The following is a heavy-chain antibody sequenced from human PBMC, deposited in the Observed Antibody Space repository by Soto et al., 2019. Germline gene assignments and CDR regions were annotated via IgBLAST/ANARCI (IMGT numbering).Heavy chain of an antibody. CDR2: ISSGSGTT. Sequence: EVQLVESGGGLVQPGGSLRLSCAVSGFTFSSYSMNWVRQAPGKGLEWVSYISSGSGTTYYADSAKGRFSISRDNANNSLYLQMNSLRVEDTAVCYSAKLGSYLRMDLWGQGTTVTLSP. D-gene: IGHD3-10*01. J-gene: IGHJ6*01. CDR3: AKLGSYLRMDL. CDR1: GFTFSSYS. V-gene: IGHV3-48*01.